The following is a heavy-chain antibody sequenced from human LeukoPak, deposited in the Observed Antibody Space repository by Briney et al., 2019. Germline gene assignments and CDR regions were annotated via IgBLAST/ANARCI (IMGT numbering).Heavy chain of an antibody. CDR1: GFTFSSYA. J-gene: IGHJ3*02. Sequence: PGGSLRLSCAASGFTFSSYAMHWVRQAPGKGLEWVAVISYDGSNKYYADSVKGRFTISRDNSKNTLYLQMNSLRAEDTAVYYCAKFEPYPRYYYDTSVDAFDIWGQGTMVTVSS. CDR3: AKFEPYPRYYYDTSVDAFDI. V-gene: IGHV3-30-3*01. CDR2: ISYDGSNK. D-gene: IGHD3-22*01.